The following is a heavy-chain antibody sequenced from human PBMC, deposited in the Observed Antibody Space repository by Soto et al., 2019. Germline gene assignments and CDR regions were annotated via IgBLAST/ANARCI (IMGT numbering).Heavy chain of an antibody. V-gene: IGHV3-74*01. CDR1: GFTFSSYW. CDR3: ARERYSNYALDYYYGMDV. CDR2: INSDGSST. D-gene: IGHD4-4*01. Sequence: GGSLRLSCAASGFTFSSYWMHWVRQAPGKGPVWVSRINSDGSSTSYADSVKGRFTISRDNAKNTLYLQMNSLRAEDTAVYYCARERYSNYALDYYYGMDVWGQGTXVTVSS. J-gene: IGHJ6*02.